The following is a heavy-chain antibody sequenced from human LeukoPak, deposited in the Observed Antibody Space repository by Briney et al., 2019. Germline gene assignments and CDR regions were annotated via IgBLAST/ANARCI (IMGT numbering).Heavy chain of an antibody. J-gene: IGHJ4*02. CDR3: ARDLERYYDSSGYHY. V-gene: IGHV3-74*01. CDR2: INSDGSST. Sequence: GGSLRLSCTASGFTLSSYAVSWVRQAPGEGLEWVSRINSDGSSTSYADSVKGRFTISRDNAKNTLYLQMNSLRAEDTAVYYCARDLERYYDSSGYHYWGQGTLVTVSS. CDR1: GFTLSSYA. D-gene: IGHD3-22*01.